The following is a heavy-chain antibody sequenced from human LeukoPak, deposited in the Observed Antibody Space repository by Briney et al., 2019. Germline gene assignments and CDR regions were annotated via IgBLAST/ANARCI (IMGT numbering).Heavy chain of an antibody. V-gene: IGHV3-30*03. D-gene: IGHD6-13*01. CDR3: ATLVWIDY. J-gene: IGHJ4*02. CDR1: GFTFSSYG. CDR2: ISYDGSNK. Sequence: GGSLGLSCAASGFTFSSYGMHWVRQAPGKGLEWVAVISYDGSNKYYADSVKGRFTISRDNSKNTLYLQMNSLRAEDTAVYYCATLVWIDYWGQGTLVTVSS.